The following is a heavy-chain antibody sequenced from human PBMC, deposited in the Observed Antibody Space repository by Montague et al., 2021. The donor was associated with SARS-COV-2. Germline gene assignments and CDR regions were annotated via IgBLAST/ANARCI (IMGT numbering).Heavy chain of an antibody. V-gene: IGHV3-53*01. D-gene: IGHD3-22*01. J-gene: IGHJ3*02. CDR3: SREKPEYYDGPGVFDI. CDR2: IYSGENK. Sequence: SLRLSCAASGFSVSSSYMNWVPQAPGKGLEWVSVIYSGENKHYADSVKGRFTISRDSSTNTLFLHMYSLRAEDTAVYYCSREKPEYYDGPGVFDIWGQGTMVTVSS. CDR1: GFSVSSSY.